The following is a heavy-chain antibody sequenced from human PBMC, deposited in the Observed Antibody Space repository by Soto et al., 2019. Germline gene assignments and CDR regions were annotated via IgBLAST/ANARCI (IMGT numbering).Heavy chain of an antibody. CDR3: ARGRDDFWSGFQKGHYYYYMDV. V-gene: IGHV4-34*01. D-gene: IGHD3-3*01. CDR1: GGSFSGYY. Sequence: PSETLSLTCAVYGGSFSGYYWSWIRQPPGKGLEWIGEINHSGSTNYSPSLKSRVTISVDTSKNQFSLKLSSVTAADTAVYYCARGRDDFWSGFQKGHYYYYMDVWGKGTTVTVSS. CDR2: INHSGST. J-gene: IGHJ6*03.